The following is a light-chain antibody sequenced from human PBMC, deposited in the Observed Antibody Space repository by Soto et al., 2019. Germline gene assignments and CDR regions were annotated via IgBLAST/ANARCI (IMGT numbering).Light chain of an antibody. V-gene: IGLV2-8*01. J-gene: IGLJ1*01. CDR1: SSDVGGYNY. CDR2: EVN. CDR3: CSGAGSNNYV. Sequence: QSALTQPPSASGSPGQSVTISCTGTSSDVGGYNYVSWYQQHPGKAPKLVIFEVNKRPSGVPDHFSGSKSGNTASLTVSGLQADDEADYYCCSGAGSNNYVFGTGTQLTVL.